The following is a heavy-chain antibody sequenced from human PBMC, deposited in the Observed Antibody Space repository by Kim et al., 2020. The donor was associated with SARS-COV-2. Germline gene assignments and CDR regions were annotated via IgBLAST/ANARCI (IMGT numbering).Heavy chain of an antibody. V-gene: IGHV1-69*13. D-gene: IGHD2-2*01. J-gene: IGHJ6*02. CDR1: GGTFSSYA. CDR3: ATRYCSSTSCYYRYYYGMDV. CDR2: IIPIFGTA. Sequence: SVKVSCKASGGTFSSYAISWVRQAPGQGLEWMGGIIPIFGTANYAQKFQGRVTITADESTSTAYMELSSLRSEDTAVYYCATRYCSSTSCYYRYYYGMDVWGQGTTVTVSS.